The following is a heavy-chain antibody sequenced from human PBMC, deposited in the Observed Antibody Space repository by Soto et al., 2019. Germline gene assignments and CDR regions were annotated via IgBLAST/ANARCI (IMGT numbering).Heavy chain of an antibody. J-gene: IGHJ6*02. CDR3: AGRREEVYSGMDV. D-gene: IGHD2-21*01. CDR2: IXXRXXX. Sequence: LETLSLTCSVADGAMGSHDWNWVRQHAGRGLXWIXRIXXRXXXXXNXXLKSRVTMFVDRSTNEFSLRLTSVTAAETAVYYCAGRREEVYSGMDVWGQGTTVPVSS. CDR1: DGAMGSHD. V-gene: IGHV4-4*07.